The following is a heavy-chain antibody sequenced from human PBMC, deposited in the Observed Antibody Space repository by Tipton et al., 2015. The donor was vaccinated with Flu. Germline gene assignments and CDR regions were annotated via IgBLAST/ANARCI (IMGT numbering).Heavy chain of an antibody. D-gene: IGHD6-19*01. J-gene: IGHJ4*02. Sequence: SLRLSCATSGFAFNTYAMSWVGQAPGKGPQWVSSISNSAANTNYADSVRGRFTISRDNSKNELYLQMNNLRFEDTAIYYCGKAGGSDWWPYSYYLNRWGRGILVTVSS. V-gene: IGHV3-23*01. CDR2: ISNSAANT. CDR1: GFAFNTYA. CDR3: GKAGGSDWWPYSYYLNR.